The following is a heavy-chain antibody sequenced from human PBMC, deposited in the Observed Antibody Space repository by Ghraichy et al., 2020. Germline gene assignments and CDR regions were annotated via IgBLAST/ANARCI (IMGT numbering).Heavy chain of an antibody. D-gene: IGHD5-24*01. V-gene: IGHV1-18*04. J-gene: IGHJ6*02. CDR1: GYTFTSYG. CDR2: ISAYNGNT. Sequence: ASVKVSCKASGYTFTSYGISWVRQAPGQGLEWMGWISAYNGNTNYAQKLQGRVTMTTDTSTSTAYMELRSLRSDDTAVYYCARDSQMATPYYYYYGMDVWGQGTTVTVSS. CDR3: ARDSQMATPYYYYYGMDV.